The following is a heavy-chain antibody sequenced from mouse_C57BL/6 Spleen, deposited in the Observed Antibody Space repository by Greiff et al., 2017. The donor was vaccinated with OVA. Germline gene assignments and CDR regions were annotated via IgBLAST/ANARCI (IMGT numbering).Heavy chain of an antibody. CDR3: TGDYYGSSFWYFEV. D-gene: IGHD1-1*01. CDR2: IDPETGGT. J-gene: IGHJ1*03. Sequence: QVQLQQSGAELVRPGASVTLSCKASGYTFTDYEMHWVKQTPVHGLAWIGAIDPETGGTAYNQKFKGKAILTADKSSSTAYMELRSLTSEDSAVYDCTGDYYGSSFWYFEVWGTGTTVTVSS. CDR1: GYTFTDYE. V-gene: IGHV1-15*01.